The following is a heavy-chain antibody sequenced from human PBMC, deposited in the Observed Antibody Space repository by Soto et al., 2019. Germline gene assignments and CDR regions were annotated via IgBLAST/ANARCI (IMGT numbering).Heavy chain of an antibody. J-gene: IGHJ4*02. V-gene: IGHV1-69*14. Sequence: QVQLVQSGAEVKKPGSSVKVSCKTSGDIFSGYSISWVRQAPGQGLEWMGGIIPIFGTTTYAQRFHGRVTITADKSTSTVYMEFYSLKSEDTAVYYCARDLGSVYDPGHYWVQGTLVTVSS. CDR2: IIPIFGTT. CDR1: GDIFSGYS. D-gene: IGHD5-12*01. CDR3: ARDLGSVYDPGHY.